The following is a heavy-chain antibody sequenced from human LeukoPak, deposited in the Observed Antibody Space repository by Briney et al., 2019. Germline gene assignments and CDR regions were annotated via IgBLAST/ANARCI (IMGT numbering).Heavy chain of an antibody. Sequence: PSETLSLTCTVSGGSISSSSYYWGWIRQPPGKGLEWLGNIYYSGSTYYNPSLKSRVTISVDTSKNQFSLKLSSVTAADTAVYYCARHGIGSRDAFDIWGQGTMVTVSS. D-gene: IGHD1-26*01. V-gene: IGHV4-39*01. CDR2: IYYSGST. CDR1: GGSISSSSYY. J-gene: IGHJ3*02. CDR3: ARHGIGSRDAFDI.